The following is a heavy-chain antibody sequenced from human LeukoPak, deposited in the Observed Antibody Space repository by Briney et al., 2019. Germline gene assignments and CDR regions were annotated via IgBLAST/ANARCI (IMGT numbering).Heavy chain of an antibody. CDR1: GFTFSSYS. D-gene: IGHD3-22*01. Sequence: GGSLRLSCAASGFTFSSYSMNWVRQAPGKGLEWVSSISSSSSYIYYADSVKGRFTISRDNAKNSVFLQMHSLGAEDTALYYCVRDSSSWSDAFDIWGQGTMVTVSS. V-gene: IGHV3-21*04. CDR2: ISSSSSYI. CDR3: VRDSSSWSDAFDI. J-gene: IGHJ3*02.